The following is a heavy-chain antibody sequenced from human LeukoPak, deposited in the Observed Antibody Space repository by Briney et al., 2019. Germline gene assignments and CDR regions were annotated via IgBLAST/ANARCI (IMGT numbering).Heavy chain of an antibody. CDR1: GFTFSSYA. V-gene: IGHV3-23*01. D-gene: IGHD6-13*01. CDR2: IRGSGGNT. CDR3: AKIQTAAAGFFDY. J-gene: IGHJ4*02. Sequence: GGSLRLSCAASGFTFSSYAMNWVRQAPGKGLEWVSAIRGSGGNTYYAASVKGRFTISRDDSKSTLYLQMNSLRAEDTAVYYCAKIQTAAAGFFDYWGQGTLVTVSS.